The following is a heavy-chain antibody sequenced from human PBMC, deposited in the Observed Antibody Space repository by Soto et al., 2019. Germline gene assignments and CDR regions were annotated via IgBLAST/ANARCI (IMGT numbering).Heavy chain of an antibody. Sequence: ASVKVSCKASGYTFTGYYMHWVRQAPGQGLEWMGWINPNSGGTNYAQKFQGRVTMTRDTSISTAYMELSRLRSDDTAVYYCARDWGDYYDSSGPDYWGQGALVTVSS. CDR1: GYTFTGYY. J-gene: IGHJ4*02. CDR2: INPNSGGT. CDR3: ARDWGDYYDSSGPDY. D-gene: IGHD3-22*01. V-gene: IGHV1-2*02.